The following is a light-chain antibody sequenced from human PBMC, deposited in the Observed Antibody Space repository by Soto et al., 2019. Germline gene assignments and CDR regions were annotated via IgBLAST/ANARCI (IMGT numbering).Light chain of an antibody. CDR2: EVS. CDR1: GNDIGQYNY. J-gene: IGLJ1*01. Sequence: QSALTQPASISGSPGQSVTISCAGSGNDIGQYNYVSWYQQYPGEAPKVVIYEVSSRPSGSSNRFSGSKSGNTASLTISGLQDEDEADYDCSSYTNSRTLVFGSGTKLTVL. V-gene: IGLV2-14*01. CDR3: SSYTNSRTLV.